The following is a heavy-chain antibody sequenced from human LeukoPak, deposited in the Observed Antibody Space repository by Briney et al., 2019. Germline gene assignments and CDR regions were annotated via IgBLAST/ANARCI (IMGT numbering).Heavy chain of an antibody. Sequence: PGGSLRLSCAASGFTLSSYEMNWVRQAPGKGLERVSYISSSGSTIYYADSVKGRFTTPRDTATHSLYLQMNSLRAEDTAVYYCARAKGVRGVIYYWGPGTLVTVSS. V-gene: IGHV3-48*03. CDR3: ARAKGVRGVIYY. CDR1: GFTLSSYE. CDR2: ISSSGSTI. D-gene: IGHD3-10*01. J-gene: IGHJ4*02.